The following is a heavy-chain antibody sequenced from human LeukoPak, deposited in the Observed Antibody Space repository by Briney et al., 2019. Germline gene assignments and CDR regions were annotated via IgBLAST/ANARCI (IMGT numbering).Heavy chain of an antibody. Sequence: SETLSLTCTVSGGSVSSGSYYWGWIRQPPGKGLEWIGYIYYSGSTNYNPSLKRRVTISVDTSKNQFSLKLSSVTAADTAVYYCARGRGSSRYFDLWGRGTLVTVSS. J-gene: IGHJ2*01. CDR3: ARGRGSSRYFDL. D-gene: IGHD2-2*01. V-gene: IGHV4-61*01. CDR2: IYYSGST. CDR1: GGSVSSGSYY.